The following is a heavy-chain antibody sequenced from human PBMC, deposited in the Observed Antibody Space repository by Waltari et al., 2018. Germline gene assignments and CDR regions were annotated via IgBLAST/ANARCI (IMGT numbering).Heavy chain of an antibody. CDR1: RGSISTYY. J-gene: IGHJ6*03. Sequence: QVQLQESGSGLLKPSETLSLTCAVSRGSISTYYWSWIRQPPGKGLEWIGHIHYSGTTKYNPSLESRVTISLDTSKNQFSLKLSSLTAADTAVYYCARSRVTARFYYYYMDVWGRGTTVAVSS. CDR2: IHYSGTT. D-gene: IGHD5-18*01. CDR3: ARSRVTARFYYYYMDV. V-gene: IGHV4-59*01.